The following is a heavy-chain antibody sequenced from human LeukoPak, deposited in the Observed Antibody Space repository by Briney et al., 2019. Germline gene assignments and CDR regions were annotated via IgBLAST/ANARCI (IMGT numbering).Heavy chain of an antibody. CDR1: GFTFSSYS. Sequence: GGSPRLSCAVSGFTFSSYSMNWVRQAPGTGLEWVSSISSSSSYIYYADSVKGRFTISRDNAKNSLYLQMNSLRAEDTAVYYCARGWGRVTIFEVVRNGLNYYGMDVWGQGTTVTVSS. CDR2: ISSSSSYI. D-gene: IGHD3-3*01. V-gene: IGHV3-21*01. J-gene: IGHJ6*02. CDR3: ARGWGRVTIFEVVRNGLNYYGMDV.